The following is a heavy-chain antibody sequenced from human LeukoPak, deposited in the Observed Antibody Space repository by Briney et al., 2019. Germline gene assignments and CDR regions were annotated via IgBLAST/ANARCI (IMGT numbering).Heavy chain of an antibody. CDR1: GGSISSSSYY. D-gene: IGHD2-15*01. Sequence: SETLSLTCTVSGGSISSSSYYWGWIRQPPGKGLELIGSIYYSGSTYYNPSLKSRVTISVDTSKNQFSLKLSAVNAADTAVYYCARVYCSGGSCYLDYWGQGTLVTVSS. V-gene: IGHV4-39*07. CDR2: IYYSGST. J-gene: IGHJ4*02. CDR3: ARVYCSGGSCYLDY.